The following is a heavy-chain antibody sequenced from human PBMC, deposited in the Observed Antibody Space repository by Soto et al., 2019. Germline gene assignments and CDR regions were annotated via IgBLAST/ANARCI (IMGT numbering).Heavy chain of an antibody. CDR2: IYYSGST. D-gene: IGHD6-13*01. Sequence: QVQLQESGPGLVKPSETLSLTCTVSGGSVSSGSYYWSWIRQPPGKGLEWIGYIYYSGSTNYNPSLKSRVTISVDTSKNQFSLKLSSVTAADTAVYYCARISSSIRHFDLWGRGTLVTVSS. CDR3: ARISSSIRHFDL. CDR1: GGSVSSGSYY. J-gene: IGHJ2*01. V-gene: IGHV4-61*01.